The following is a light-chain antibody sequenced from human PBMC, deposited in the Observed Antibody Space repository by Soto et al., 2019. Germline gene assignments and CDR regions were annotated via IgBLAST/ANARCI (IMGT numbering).Light chain of an antibody. Sequence: QAVVTQEPSLTVSPGGTVTLTCASSTGAVTTGYYPSWFQHKPGHAPRALIYNTNDKHSWTPARLSGSLLGDKAALTLSGVQPEDESEYYCLLYYGGSWVFGVGTKLTVL. CDR3: LLYYGGSWV. V-gene: IGLV7-43*01. CDR1: TGAVTTGYY. J-gene: IGLJ3*02. CDR2: NTN.